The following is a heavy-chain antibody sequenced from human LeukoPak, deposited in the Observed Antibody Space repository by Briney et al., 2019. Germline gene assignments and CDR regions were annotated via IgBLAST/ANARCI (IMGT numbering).Heavy chain of an antibody. CDR3: ATFNNWSY. Sequence: ASVKVSCKASGYTFTSYAMHWVRQAPGQRLEWMGWINAGNGNTKYSQKFQGRVTMTEDTSTDTAYMELSSLRSEDTAVYYCATFNNWSYWGQGTLVTVSS. CDR2: INAGNGNT. CDR1: GYTFTSYA. D-gene: IGHD1-20*01. J-gene: IGHJ4*02. V-gene: IGHV1-3*01.